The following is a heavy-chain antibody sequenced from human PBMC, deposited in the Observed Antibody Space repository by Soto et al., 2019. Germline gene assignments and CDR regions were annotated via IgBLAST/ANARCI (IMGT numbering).Heavy chain of an antibody. J-gene: IGHJ4*02. Sequence: ASVKVSCKASGHTFTGHYIHWVRQAPEQGPEWMGEIGPESGATRYAQRFQGRVTMTRDMSITTVYMELNNLSPDDTAVYYCGRGRSGQIVVFYWGQGTPVTVAS. D-gene: IGHD1-26*01. CDR1: GHTFTGHY. CDR3: GRGRSGQIVVFY. CDR2: IGPESGAT. V-gene: IGHV1-2*02.